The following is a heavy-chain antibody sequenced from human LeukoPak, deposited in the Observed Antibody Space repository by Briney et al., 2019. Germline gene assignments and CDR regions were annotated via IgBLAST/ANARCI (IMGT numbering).Heavy chain of an antibody. D-gene: IGHD5-18*01. Sequence: TSETLSLTCAVYGGSFSGYYWSWIRQPPGKGLEWIGETNHSGSTNYNPSLKSRVTISVDTSKNQFSLKLTSVTAADTAVYYCARVSYGNYYYYYYMDVWGKGTTVTISS. J-gene: IGHJ6*03. CDR3: ARVSYGNYYYYYYMDV. CDR1: GGSFSGYY. CDR2: TNHSGST. V-gene: IGHV4-34*01.